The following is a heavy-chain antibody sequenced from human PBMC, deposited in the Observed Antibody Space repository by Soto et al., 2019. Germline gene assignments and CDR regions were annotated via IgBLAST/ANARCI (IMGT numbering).Heavy chain of an antibody. CDR3: ARDDQLELGYYYYMDV. J-gene: IGHJ6*03. CDR1: GYTFTSYD. D-gene: IGHD1-1*01. Sequence: ASVKVSCKASGYTFTSYDINWVRQATGQGLEWMGWMNPNSGNTGYAQKFQGRVTMTRNTSISTAYMELSSLRSEDTAVYYCARDDQLELGYYYYMDVWGKGTTVTVSS. V-gene: IGHV1-8*01. CDR2: MNPNSGNT.